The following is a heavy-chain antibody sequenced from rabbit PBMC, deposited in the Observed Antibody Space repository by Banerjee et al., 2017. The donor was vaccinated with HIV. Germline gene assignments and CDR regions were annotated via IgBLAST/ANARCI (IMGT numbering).Heavy chain of an antibody. CDR3: ARDGGSSYHDYFNF. D-gene: IGHD5-1*01. Sequence: QEQLEESGGGLVKPEGSLTLTCKASGFDLSSYYYMCWVRQAPGKGLEWIGCIYAGSSGSTYYASWAKGRFTISKTSSTTLTLQMTSLTAADTATYFCARDGGSSYHDYFNFWGPGTLVTVS. J-gene: IGHJ4*01. V-gene: IGHV1S45*01. CDR1: GFDLSSYYY. CDR2: IYAGSSGST.